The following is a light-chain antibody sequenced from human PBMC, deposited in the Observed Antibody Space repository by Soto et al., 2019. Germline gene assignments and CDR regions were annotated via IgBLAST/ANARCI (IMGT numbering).Light chain of an antibody. Sequence: EIVLTQSPVTLSLSPGDRATLSCRTSQSVTSSYLAWYQQRPGQAPRLLIYGTSSSATGIPDRFSGSGSGTDVTLTIRRLEPEDFAVYYCQQYNSSPPMYTFGQGTKLEIK. CDR2: GTS. V-gene: IGKV3-20*01. CDR3: QQYNSSPPMYT. CDR1: QSVTSSY. J-gene: IGKJ2*01.